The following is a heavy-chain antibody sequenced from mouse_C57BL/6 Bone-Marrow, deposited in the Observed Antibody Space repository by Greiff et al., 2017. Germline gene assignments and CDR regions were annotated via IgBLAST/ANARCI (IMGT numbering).Heavy chain of an antibody. Sequence: QVQLQQPGAELVRPGTSVKLSCKASGYTFTSYWMHWVKQRPGQGLEWIGVIDPSDSYTNYNQKFKGKATLTVDTSSSTAYMQLSSLTSEDSAVYYCASPRVLLLGYFDYWGQGTTLTVSS. V-gene: IGHV1-59*01. CDR3: ASPRVLLLGYFDY. D-gene: IGHD1-1*01. CDR2: IDPSDSYT. CDR1: GYTFTSYW. J-gene: IGHJ2*01.